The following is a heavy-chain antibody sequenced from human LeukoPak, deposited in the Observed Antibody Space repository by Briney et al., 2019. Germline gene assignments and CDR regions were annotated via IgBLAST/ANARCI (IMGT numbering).Heavy chain of an antibody. D-gene: IGHD3-10*01. CDR3: ARFNDYYGSGSYFFDY. Sequence: SETLSLTCAVSGYSISSAYYWGWIRQPPGKGLEWIGSIYQSGSTYYNPSLKSRVTISEDTSKNQFSLKLSSVTAADTAVYYCARFNDYYGSGSYFFDYCGQGTLVTVSS. J-gene: IGHJ4*02. V-gene: IGHV4-38-2*01. CDR1: GYSISSAYY. CDR2: IYQSGST.